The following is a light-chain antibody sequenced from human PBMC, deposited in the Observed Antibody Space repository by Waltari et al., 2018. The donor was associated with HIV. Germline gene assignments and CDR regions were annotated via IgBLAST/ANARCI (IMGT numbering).Light chain of an antibody. CDR1: SSNIGGGYG. CDR3: QSYDSSLTGSV. CDR2: GNN. V-gene: IGLV1-40*01. Sequence: QSFFTQPPSVSGAPWPGLTISCTWGSSNIGGGYGFHRYQQVPGTAPKLPIYGNNNRPPGAPDRFSASKSGASPSLAITGLQAEDEADYYCQSYDSSLTGSVFGGGTKLTVL. J-gene: IGLJ2*01.